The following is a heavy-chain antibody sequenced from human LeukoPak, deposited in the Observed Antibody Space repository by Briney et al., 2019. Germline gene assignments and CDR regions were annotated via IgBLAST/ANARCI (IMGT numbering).Heavy chain of an antibody. Sequence: AETLSLTCVVYGWSFSGYYLSWLRQPPGKGLEWIGEINHSGCSNYKPSLKSRFTLSIDTARSQLYLKLSSMTAADTAVYYCARGPDCSGGSCYSPAFDYWGRGTLVTVSS. V-gene: IGHV4-34*01. CDR2: INHSGCS. CDR1: GWSFSGYY. J-gene: IGHJ4*02. D-gene: IGHD2-15*01. CDR3: ARGPDCSGGSCYSPAFDY.